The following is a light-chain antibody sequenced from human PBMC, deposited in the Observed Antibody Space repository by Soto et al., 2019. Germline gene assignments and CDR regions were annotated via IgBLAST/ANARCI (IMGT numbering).Light chain of an antibody. Sequence: DIVMTQSPDSLAVSLGERATINCRSSQSVLYSSDNKNYLAWYQQKPGHPPKLLIYWASTRESGVPDRFSGSWSGTDFTLTISSLQSEDLAVYYCQQDYSTPRTFGQGTKME. V-gene: IGKV4-1*01. CDR3: QQDYSTPRT. J-gene: IGKJ1*01. CDR2: WAS. CDR1: QSVLYSSDNKNY.